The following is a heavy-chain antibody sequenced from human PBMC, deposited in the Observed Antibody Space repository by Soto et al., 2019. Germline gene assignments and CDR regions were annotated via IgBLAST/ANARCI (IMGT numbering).Heavy chain of an antibody. D-gene: IGHD3-22*01. V-gene: IGHV3-30-3*01. J-gene: IGHJ6*02. CDR2: ISYDGSNK. CDR3: ARGGGREDDYYDSSGYSLGGMDV. Sequence: GGSLRLSCAASGFTFSSYAMHWVRQAPGKGLEWVAVISYDGSNKYYADSVKGRFTISRDNSKNTLYLQMNSLRAEDTAVYYCARGGGREDDYYDSSGYSLGGMDVWGQGTTVTVAS. CDR1: GFTFSSYA.